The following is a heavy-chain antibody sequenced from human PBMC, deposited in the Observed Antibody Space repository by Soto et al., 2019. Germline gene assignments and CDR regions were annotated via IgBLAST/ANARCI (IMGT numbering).Heavy chain of an antibody. Sequence: QVQLVESGGGVVQPGMSLRLSCAASGFTFSSYGMHWVRQAPGKGLEWVAVIWYDGSNKYYADSVKGRFSISRDNSNNTQYLQRNSTRAEDTAVYDCARDVATVPYGLDGWGQGTTVTVSS. CDR2: IWYDGSNK. CDR1: GFTFSSYG. D-gene: IGHD5-12*01. J-gene: IGHJ6*02. CDR3: ARDVATVPYGLDG. V-gene: IGHV3-33*01.